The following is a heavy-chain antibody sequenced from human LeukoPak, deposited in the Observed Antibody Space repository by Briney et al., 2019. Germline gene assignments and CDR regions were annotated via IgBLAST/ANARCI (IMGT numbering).Heavy chain of an antibody. Sequence: SETLSRTCTVSGGSISSYYWSWIRQPPGKGLEWIGYIYYSGSTNYNPSLKSRVTISVDTSKNQFSLKLSSVTAADTAVYYCARVRPMGSVDYWGQGTLVTVSS. CDR1: GGSISSYY. V-gene: IGHV4-59*01. CDR2: IYYSGST. J-gene: IGHJ4*02. D-gene: IGHD6-19*01. CDR3: ARVRPMGSVDY.